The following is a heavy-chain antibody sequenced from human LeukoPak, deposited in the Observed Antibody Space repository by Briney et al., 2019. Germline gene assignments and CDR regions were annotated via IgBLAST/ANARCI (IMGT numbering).Heavy chain of an antibody. CDR3: ASETLSTS. CDR2: IKEDGSEK. D-gene: IGHD2-2*01. Sequence: GESLRLSCAASGFSFSSYWMTWVRQAPGKGLEWVANIKEDGSEKYYVDSVKGRFTISRDNAKNSLYLQMNSLRVEDTAVYYCASETLSTSWGQGTLVTVSS. J-gene: IGHJ4*02. V-gene: IGHV3-7*01. CDR1: GFSFSSYW.